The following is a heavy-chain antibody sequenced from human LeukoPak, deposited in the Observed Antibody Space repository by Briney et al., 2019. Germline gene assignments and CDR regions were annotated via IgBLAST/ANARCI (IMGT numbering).Heavy chain of an antibody. V-gene: IGHV3-43*02. CDR3: AKGSTILTGPGGWFDP. CDR1: GFTFDDYA. CDR2: ISGDGGRT. D-gene: IGHD3-9*01. J-gene: IGHJ5*02. Sequence: QSGGSLRLSCAASGFTFDDYAMHWVRQAPGKGLEWVSLISGDGGRTYYADSVKGRFTISRDNSKNSLYLQMNSLRTEDSALYYCAKGSTILTGPGGWFDPWGQGTLVTVSS.